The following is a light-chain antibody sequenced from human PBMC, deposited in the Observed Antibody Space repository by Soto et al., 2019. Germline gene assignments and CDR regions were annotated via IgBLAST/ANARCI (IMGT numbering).Light chain of an antibody. V-gene: IGLV2-14*01. CDR2: EVS. J-gene: IGLJ2*01. Sequence: QSVLTQPASVSGSPGQSITISCTGTTSDVGGYNYVSWYQQHPGKAPKLMIYEVSNRPSGVSNRFSGSKSGNTASLTISGLQAEDAADYYCSSYTSRSTLVVFGGGTKLTVL. CDR1: TSDVGGYNY. CDR3: SSYTSRSTLVV.